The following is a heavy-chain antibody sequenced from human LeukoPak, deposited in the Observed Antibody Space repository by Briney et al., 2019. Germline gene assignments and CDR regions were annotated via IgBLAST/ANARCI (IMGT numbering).Heavy chain of an antibody. D-gene: IGHD3-22*01. J-gene: IGHJ4*02. CDR2: IIPIFGTA. V-gene: IGHV1-69*01. CDR3: ARGWDYDSGGRPTAYVY. CDR1: GGTFSSYA. Sequence: SVKVSCKASGGTFSSYAISWVRQAPGQGLEWMGGIIPIFGTANYAQKFQGRVTITADESTSTAYMELSSLRSEDTAVYHCARGWDYDSGGRPTAYVYWGQGTLVTVSS.